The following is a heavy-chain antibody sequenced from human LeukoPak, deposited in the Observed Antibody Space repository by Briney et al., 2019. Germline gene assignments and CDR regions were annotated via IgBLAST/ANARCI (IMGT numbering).Heavy chain of an antibody. J-gene: IGHJ4*02. CDR2: ISSSGSTI. CDR3: ARGHGRYYGSGSYFGY. Sequence: GGSLRLSCAASGFTFSSYEMNWVRQAPGKGLEWVSYISSSGSTIYYADSVKGRSTISRDNAKNSLYLQMNSLRAEDTAVYYCARGHGRYYGSGSYFGYWGQGTLVTVSS. V-gene: IGHV3-48*03. D-gene: IGHD3-10*01. CDR1: GFTFSSYE.